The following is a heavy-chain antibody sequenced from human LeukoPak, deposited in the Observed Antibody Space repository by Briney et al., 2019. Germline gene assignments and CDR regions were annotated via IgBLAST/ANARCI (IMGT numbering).Heavy chain of an antibody. CDR1: GLTLSNYW. J-gene: IGHJ4*02. CDR2: INPDGGEE. D-gene: IGHD3-16*01. Sequence: GGSLRLSCAVSGLTLSNYWMNWVRQTPGKGLEWVANINPDGGEEHYVDSVKGGFVISRDNAKNSLYLQMNSLRAEDTAVYYCAIWGADQNYWGQGTLVTVSS. CDR3: AIWGADQNY. V-gene: IGHV3-7*02.